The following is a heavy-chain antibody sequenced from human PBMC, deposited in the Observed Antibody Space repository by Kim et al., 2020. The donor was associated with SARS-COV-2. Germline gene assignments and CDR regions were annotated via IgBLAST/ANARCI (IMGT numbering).Heavy chain of an antibody. J-gene: IGHJ4*02. CDR3: ARSEVTTLSDAFDC. V-gene: IGHV1-18*01. CDR1: GYTFSNYG. CDR2: ISSYNDKT. D-gene: IGHD2-21*02. Sequence: ASVKVSCKASGYTFSNYGINWGRQAPGQGLEWRGWISSYNDKTKYAQNFRGRITMTTDPSTSTAFMELRSLRSDDTAVYYCARSEVTTLSDAFDCWGQGTLVTVSS.